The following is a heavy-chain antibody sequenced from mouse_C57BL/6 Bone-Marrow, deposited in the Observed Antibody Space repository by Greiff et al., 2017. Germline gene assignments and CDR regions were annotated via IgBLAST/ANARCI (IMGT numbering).Heavy chain of an antibody. V-gene: IGHV1-55*01. Sequence: QVQLQQPGAELVKPGASVKMSCKASGYTFTSYWITWVKQRPGQGLEWIGDIYPGSGSTNYNEKFKSKATLTVDTSSSTAYMQLSSLTSEGAAVYDCARPYYSNDWYFDVWGTGNAVTVSS. CDR2: IYPGSGST. J-gene: IGHJ1*03. CDR1: GYTFTSYW. CDR3: ARPYYSNDWYFDV. D-gene: IGHD2-5*01.